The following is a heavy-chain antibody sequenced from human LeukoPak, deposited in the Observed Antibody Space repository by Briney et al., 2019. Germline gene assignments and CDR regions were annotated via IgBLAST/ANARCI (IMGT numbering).Heavy chain of an antibody. CDR2: ITVSGGST. Sequence: PGGSLRLSCAASGFTVSSNYMSWVRQAPGKGLELVSTITVSGGSTYYADSVKGRFTISRDNSKNTLDLQMNSLRAEDTAVYYCAKANWGSGYWGQGTLVTVSS. J-gene: IGHJ4*02. CDR1: GFTVSSNY. D-gene: IGHD7-27*01. V-gene: IGHV3-23*01. CDR3: AKANWGSGY.